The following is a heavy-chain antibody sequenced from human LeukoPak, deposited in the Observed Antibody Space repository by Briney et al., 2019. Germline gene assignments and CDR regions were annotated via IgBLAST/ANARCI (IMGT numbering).Heavy chain of an antibody. D-gene: IGHD2-2*01. CDR3: AKFGGIVVVPAADY. CDR2: ITASGGST. J-gene: IGHJ4*02. CDR1: GFTFSIYA. V-gene: IGHV3-23*01. Sequence: SGGSLRLSCAASGFTFSIYAMSWVRQTPGKGLEWVSVITASGGSTYYADSVKGRLTISRDNSKNTLYLQMNSLRAEDTAVHYCAKFGGIVVVPAADYWGQGTLVTVSS.